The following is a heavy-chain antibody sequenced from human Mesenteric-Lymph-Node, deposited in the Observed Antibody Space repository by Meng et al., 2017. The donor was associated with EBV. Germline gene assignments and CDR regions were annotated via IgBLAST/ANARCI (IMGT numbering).Heavy chain of an antibody. J-gene: IGHJ5*02. CDR2: VNTNIGNS. CDR1: GYTFTNYA. V-gene: IGHV7-4-1*02. Sequence: QVQLVPAGSELKKPGASVKVSCKASGYTFTNYAINWVRQAPGQGLEWMGRVNTNIGNSMYAQGFTGRFVFSLDTSVSTAYLQISSLKTEDTAVYYCTRFDWLAHHWGQGTLVTVSS. CDR3: TRFDWLAHH. D-gene: IGHD3-9*01.